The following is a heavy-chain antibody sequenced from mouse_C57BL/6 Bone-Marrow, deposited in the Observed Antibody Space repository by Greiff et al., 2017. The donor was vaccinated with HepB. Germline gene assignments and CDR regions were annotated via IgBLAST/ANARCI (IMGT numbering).Heavy chain of an antibody. V-gene: IGHV2-9-1*01. CDR2: IWTGGGT. Sequence: VKLQESGPGLVAPSQRLSITCTVSGFSLTSYAISWVRQPPGKGLEWLGVIWTGGGTNYNSALKSRLSISKDNSKSQVFLKMNSLQTDDTARYYCARNSDYYGSSGDWYFDVWGTGTTVTVSS. CDR1: GFSLTSYA. D-gene: IGHD1-1*01. J-gene: IGHJ1*03. CDR3: ARNSDYYGSSGDWYFDV.